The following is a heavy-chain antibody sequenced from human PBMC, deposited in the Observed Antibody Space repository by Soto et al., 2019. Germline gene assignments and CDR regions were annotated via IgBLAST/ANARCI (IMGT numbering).Heavy chain of an antibody. CDR3: ARNAQFTDNFSFDF. D-gene: IGHD3-9*01. V-gene: IGHV1-18*01. Sequence: QGHLVQSGAEVKKPGASVKVSCKASGYIFVRYGLSWVRQAPGQGLEWMGWINTYNGDTDYAQEVQGRDTMTTDTSSNTAYMELRNLRSDDTAVYYCARNAQFTDNFSFDFWGQGTLVTASS. J-gene: IGHJ4*02. CDR2: INTYNGDT. CDR1: GYIFVRYG.